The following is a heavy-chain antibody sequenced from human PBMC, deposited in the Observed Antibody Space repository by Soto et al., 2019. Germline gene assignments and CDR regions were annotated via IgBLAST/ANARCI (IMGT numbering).Heavy chain of an antibody. Sequence: KTSETLSLTGTVSGASISNDGYYWSWIRQLPGKGLEWIGYIDYIGSTYYNPSLKSRVTISVDTSKSQFSLNLRSVTAADTAVYYWPRDTINIITTIWGQRTLVTVSP. J-gene: IGHJ4*02. CDR1: GASISNDGYY. CDR3: PRDTINIITTI. D-gene: IGHD5-12*01. CDR2: IDYIGST. V-gene: IGHV4-31*03.